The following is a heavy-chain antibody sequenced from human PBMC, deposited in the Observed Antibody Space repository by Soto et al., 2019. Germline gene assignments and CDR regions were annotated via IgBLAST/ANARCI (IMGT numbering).Heavy chain of an antibody. Sequence: QLQLQESGPGLVKPSETLSLTCTVSGGSISSRGYYWGWIRQPPGKGMEWIGTIYYSWSTYYNPTIKSRGTISVDTSKNQSSLKLSSVAAAATAVYYWATRDWFDPWGQGTLVTVSP. V-gene: IGHV4-39*01. CDR2: IYYSWST. J-gene: IGHJ5*02. CDR1: GGSISSRGYY. CDR3: ATRDWFDP.